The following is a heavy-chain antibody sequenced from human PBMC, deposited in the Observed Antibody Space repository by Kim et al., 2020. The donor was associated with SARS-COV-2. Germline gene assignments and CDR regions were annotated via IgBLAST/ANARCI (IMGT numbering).Heavy chain of an antibody. CDR3: ARDQAPGIAAPSFKGWLGLAGNYYYYGGMDV. CDR2: INPSGGST. J-gene: IGHJ6*02. V-gene: IGHV1-46*01. Sequence: ASVKVSCKASGYTFTSYYMHWVRQAPGQGLEWMGIINPSGGSTSYAQKFQGRVTMTRDTSTSTVYMELSSLRSEDTAVYYCARDQAPGIAAPSFKGWLGLAGNYYYYGGMDVWGQGTTVTVSS. CDR1: GYTFTSYY. D-gene: IGHD6-6*01.